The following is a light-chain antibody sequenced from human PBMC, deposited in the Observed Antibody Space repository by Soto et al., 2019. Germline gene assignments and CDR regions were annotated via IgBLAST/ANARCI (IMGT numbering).Light chain of an antibody. CDR2: KAS. V-gene: IGKV1-5*03. CDR3: QHDNSYPWT. J-gene: IGKJ1*01. Sequence: DIQMTQSPSTLSASIGDRVTITCRASQSISSWLAWYQQKPGKAPKLLIYKASGLQSGVPSRFSGSGSETEFTLTISGLQSDDFATYYCQHDNSYPWTFGQGTEVEI. CDR1: QSISSW.